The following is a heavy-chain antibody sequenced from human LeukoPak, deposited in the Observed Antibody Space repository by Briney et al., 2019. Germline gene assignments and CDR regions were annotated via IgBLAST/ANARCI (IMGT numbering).Heavy chain of an antibody. CDR2: IYSSGYS. CDR1: GGSITNYY. D-gene: IGHD3-10*01. V-gene: IGHV4-59*01. J-gene: IGHJ5*02. Sequence: SETLSLTCSVSGGSITNYYWSWIRQPPGKGLEWIGYIYSSGYSNYNPSLESRVTISVNTATNHVSLRLSSVTAADTAIYYCARDLRIHYASGWFDPWGQGTLVTVSS. CDR3: ARDLRIHYASGWFDP.